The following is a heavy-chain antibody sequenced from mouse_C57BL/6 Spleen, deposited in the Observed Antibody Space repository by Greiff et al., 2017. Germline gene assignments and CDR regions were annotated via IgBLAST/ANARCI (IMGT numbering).Heavy chain of an antibody. CDR1: GSTFTSYW. V-gene: IGHV1-61*01. CDR2: IYPSDSET. Sequence: QVQLQQPGAELVRPGSSVKLSCKASGSTFTSYWMDWVKQRPGQGLEWIGNIYPSDSETHYNQKFKDKATLTVDKSSSTAYMQLSSLTSADSAVYDCAREATVVAHYAMDYWGQGTSVTVSS. CDR3: AREATVVAHYAMDY. J-gene: IGHJ4*01. D-gene: IGHD1-1*01.